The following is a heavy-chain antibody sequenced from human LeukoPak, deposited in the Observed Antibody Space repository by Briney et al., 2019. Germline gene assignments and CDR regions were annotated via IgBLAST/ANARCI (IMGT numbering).Heavy chain of an antibody. Sequence: GGSLRLSCAASGFTFSSYSMNWVRQAPGKGLEWDSSISSSSSYIYYADSVKGRFTISRDNAKNSLYLQMNSLRVEDTAVYYCVRIGYCSGGGCQGRDWFDPWGQGTLVTVSS. CDR2: ISSSSSYI. CDR3: VRIGYCSGGGCQGRDWFDP. D-gene: IGHD2-15*01. J-gene: IGHJ5*02. CDR1: GFTFSSYS. V-gene: IGHV3-21*01.